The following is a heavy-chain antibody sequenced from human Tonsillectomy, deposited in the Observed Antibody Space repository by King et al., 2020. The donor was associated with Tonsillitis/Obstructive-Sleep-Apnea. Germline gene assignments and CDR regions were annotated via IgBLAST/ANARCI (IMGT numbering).Heavy chain of an antibody. V-gene: IGHV5-51*01. CDR2: IYPGDSDT. CDR1: GYSFTSYW. CDR3: ARHIGDSGVTMGY. D-gene: IGHD5-12*01. J-gene: IGHJ4*02. Sequence: QLVQSGAEVKKPGESLKISCKGSGYSFTSYWIGWVRQMPGKGLEWMGIIYPGDSDTKYSPSFQGHVTISADKSISTAYLQWRSLKASDTAVYYCARHIGDSGVTMGYWGQGTLVTVSS.